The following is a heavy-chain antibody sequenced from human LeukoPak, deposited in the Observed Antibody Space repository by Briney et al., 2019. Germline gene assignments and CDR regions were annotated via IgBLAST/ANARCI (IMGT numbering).Heavy chain of an antibody. CDR1: GYTFTGYY. Sequence: ASVKVSCKASGYTFTGYYMHWVRQAPGQGLEWMGRINPNSGGTNYAQKFQGRVTMTRDTSISTAHMELSRLRSDDTAVYYCARVTIFGVGYYYYGMDVWGQGTTVTVSS. D-gene: IGHD3-3*01. CDR3: ARVTIFGVGYYYYGMDV. J-gene: IGHJ6*02. V-gene: IGHV1-2*06. CDR2: INPNSGGT.